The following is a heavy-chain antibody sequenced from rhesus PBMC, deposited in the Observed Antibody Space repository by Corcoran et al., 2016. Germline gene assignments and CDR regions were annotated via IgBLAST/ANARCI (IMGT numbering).Heavy chain of an antibody. Sequence: QVQLQQWGEGLVKPSETLSLTCAVYGGSVSGYWWGWIRQPPGKGLEWFGRIRSGGSTNYNPSLKRRVTISIDTSKNQFSLKLSSVTAADTAVYYCARHGVAAVHDYWGQGVLVTVSS. J-gene: IGHJ4*01. V-gene: IGHV4-160*01. D-gene: IGHD4-29*01. CDR2: IRSGGST. CDR1: GGSVSGYW. CDR3: ARHGVAAVHDY.